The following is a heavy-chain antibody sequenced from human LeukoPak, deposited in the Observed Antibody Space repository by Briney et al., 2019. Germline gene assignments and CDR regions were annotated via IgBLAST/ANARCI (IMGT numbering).Heavy chain of an antibody. CDR1: GVSISSYY. Sequence: SETLSLTCTVSGVSISSYYWSWIRQPPGKGLEWIGYIYYSGSTNYNPSPKSRVTISVDTSKNQFSLKLSSVTAADTAVYYCARERGGPYDYIWGSYYNWFDPWGQGTLVTVSS. J-gene: IGHJ5*02. CDR2: IYYSGST. D-gene: IGHD3-16*01. CDR3: ARERGGPYDYIWGSYYNWFDP. V-gene: IGHV4-59*01.